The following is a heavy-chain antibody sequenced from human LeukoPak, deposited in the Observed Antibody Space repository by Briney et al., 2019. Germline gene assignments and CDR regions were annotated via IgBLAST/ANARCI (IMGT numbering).Heavy chain of an antibody. D-gene: IGHD3-16*01. V-gene: IGHV1-18*01. CDR1: GYTFTSYA. CDR3: ARYDNDYRPYFDY. CDR2: ISAYNGNT. J-gene: IGHJ4*02. Sequence: ASVKVSCKASGYTFTSYAMHWVRQAPGQGLEWMGWISAYNGNTNYAQKLQGRVTMTTDTSTSTAYMELRSLRSDDTAVYYCARYDNDYRPYFDYWGQGTLVTVSS.